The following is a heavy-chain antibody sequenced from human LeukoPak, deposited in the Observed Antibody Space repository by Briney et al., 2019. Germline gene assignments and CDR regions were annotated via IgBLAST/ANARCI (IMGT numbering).Heavy chain of an antibody. CDR1: GFTFSSYA. Sequence: GGSLRLSCAASGFTFSSYAMHWVRQAPGKGLEWVAFIRYDGSNKYYADSVKGRFTISRDNSKNTLYLQMNSLRAEDTAVYYCAKDRQYLGYMDVWGKGTTVTISS. D-gene: IGHD3-16*01. V-gene: IGHV3-30*02. CDR3: AKDRQYLGYMDV. J-gene: IGHJ6*03. CDR2: IRYDGSNK.